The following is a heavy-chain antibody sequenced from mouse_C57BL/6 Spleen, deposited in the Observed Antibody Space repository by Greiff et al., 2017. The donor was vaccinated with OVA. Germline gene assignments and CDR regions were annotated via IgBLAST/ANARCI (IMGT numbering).Heavy chain of an antibody. J-gene: IGHJ4*01. Sequence: EVKLVESEGGLVQPGSSMKLSCTASGFTFSDYYMAWVRQVPEKGLEWVANINYDGSSTYYLDSLKSRFIISRDNAKNILYLQMSSLKSEDTATYYCARDREEGMDYWGQGTSVTVSS. CDR3: ARDREEGMDY. CDR2: INYDGSST. CDR1: GFTFSDYY. V-gene: IGHV5-16*01. D-gene: IGHD3-1*01.